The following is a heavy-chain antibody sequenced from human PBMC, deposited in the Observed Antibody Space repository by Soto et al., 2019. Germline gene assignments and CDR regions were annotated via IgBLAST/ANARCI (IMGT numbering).Heavy chain of an antibody. CDR1: GGSFSGYY. V-gene: IGHV4-34*01. Sequence: QVQLQQWGAGLLKPSETLSLTCAVYGGSFSGYYWSWIRQPPGKGLEWIGEINHSGSTNYNPSLKGRVTLSVDTSKNQFSLKLSSVTAADTAVYYCARISRYSSSDYWGQGTLVTVSS. CDR2: INHSGST. J-gene: IGHJ4*02. CDR3: ARISRYSSSDY. D-gene: IGHD6-6*01.